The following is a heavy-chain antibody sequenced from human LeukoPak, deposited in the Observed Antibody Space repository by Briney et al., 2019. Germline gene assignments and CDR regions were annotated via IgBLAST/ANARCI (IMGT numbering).Heavy chain of an antibody. Sequence: SETLSLTCTVSGGSINNYYWSWIRQPPGKGLEWIGYIYYSGSTNYNPSLKSRVTVSVDPSKNQFSLKLRSVTAADTAVYYCARESDYSSGYSLDYWGQGTLVTVSS. D-gene: IGHD3-22*01. J-gene: IGHJ4*02. CDR1: GGSINNYY. V-gene: IGHV4-59*01. CDR2: IYYSGST. CDR3: ARESDYSSGYSLDY.